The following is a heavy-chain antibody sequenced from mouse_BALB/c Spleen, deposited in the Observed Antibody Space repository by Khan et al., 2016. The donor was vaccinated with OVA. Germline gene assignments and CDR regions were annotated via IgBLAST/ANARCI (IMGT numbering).Heavy chain of an antibody. CDR2: IWSDGHT. D-gene: IGHD2-1*01. CDR1: GFSLTSYG. Sequence: QVQLKESGPGLVAPSQSLSITCTISGFSLTSYGVHWVRQPPGKGLEWLVVIWSDGHTTYNSALKSRLSISKENSKSQVFLKMNRLQTDDTAMNYCARHGYYGNCRPYFDVWGAGTTVTVSS. V-gene: IGHV2-6-1*01. J-gene: IGHJ1*01. CDR3: ARHGYYGNCRPYFDV.